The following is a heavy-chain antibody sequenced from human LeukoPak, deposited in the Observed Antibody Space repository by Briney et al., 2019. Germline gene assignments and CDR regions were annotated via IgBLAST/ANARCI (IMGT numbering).Heavy chain of an antibody. D-gene: IGHD3-9*01. CDR1: GGSISSYY. CDR2: IYYSGST. Sequence: SETLSLTCTVSGGSISSYYWSWIRQPPGKGLEWIGYIYYSGSTNYNPSLKSRVTISVDTSKSQFSLKLSSVTAADTAVYYCARGHDILTGYFLDYWGQGTLVTVSS. V-gene: IGHV4-59*01. J-gene: IGHJ4*02. CDR3: ARGHDILTGYFLDY.